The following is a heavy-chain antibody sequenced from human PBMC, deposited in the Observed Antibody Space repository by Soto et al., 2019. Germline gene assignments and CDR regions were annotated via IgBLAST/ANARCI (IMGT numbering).Heavy chain of an antibody. CDR2: IYYTGST. J-gene: IGHJ4*02. Sequence: SETMYLTCTVSSATVSSSTYTWGWIRQPPGKGLEWIGSIYYTGSTYYNPSLKSRVIISVDTSKNQFSLKLSSVTAADTAVYYCAREPDFWSRGTVVTVSS. D-gene: IGHD3-3*01. V-gene: IGHV4-39*07. CDR3: AREPDF. CDR1: SATVSSSTYT.